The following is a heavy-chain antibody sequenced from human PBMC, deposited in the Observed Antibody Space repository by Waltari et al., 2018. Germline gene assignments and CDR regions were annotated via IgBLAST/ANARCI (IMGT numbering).Heavy chain of an antibody. Sequence: EVQLVESGGGLVQPGRSLSLSCAASGFTFDDYAMHWVRKAPGKGLEWVSGISWNSGSIGYADSVKGRFTISRDNAKNSLYLQMNSLRAEDMALYYCAKAFGGEYYYGMDVWGQGTTVTVSS. D-gene: IGHD4-17*01. CDR1: GFTFDDYA. J-gene: IGHJ6*02. CDR2: ISWNSGSI. V-gene: IGHV3-9*03. CDR3: AKAFGGEYYYGMDV.